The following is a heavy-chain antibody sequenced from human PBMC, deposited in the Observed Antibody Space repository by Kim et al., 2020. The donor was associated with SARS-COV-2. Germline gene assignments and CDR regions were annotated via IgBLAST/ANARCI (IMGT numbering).Heavy chain of an antibody. Sequence: FQGRVTITRDTSASTAYMELSSLRSEDTAVYYCARLGGSGSYYKAEYFQHWGQGTLVTVSS. CDR3: ARLGGSGSYYKAEYFQH. D-gene: IGHD3-10*01. V-gene: IGHV1-3*01. J-gene: IGHJ1*01.